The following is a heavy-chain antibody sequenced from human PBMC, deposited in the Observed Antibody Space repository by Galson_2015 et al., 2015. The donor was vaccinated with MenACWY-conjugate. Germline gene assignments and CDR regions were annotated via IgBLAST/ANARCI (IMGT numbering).Heavy chain of an antibody. J-gene: IGHJ4*02. Sequence: SLRLSCAASGFTFSSYGMHWVRQAPGKGLEWVTVIWSDGNSKYYVDSVKGRFTISRDNSKNTLYLQMNSLRAEDTAVYYCATGFSNGVAPPGGRYWGQGTLVTVSS. CDR3: ATGFSNGVAPPGGRY. CDR2: IWSDGNSK. V-gene: IGHV3-33*01. CDR1: GFTFSSYG. D-gene: IGHD3-3*01.